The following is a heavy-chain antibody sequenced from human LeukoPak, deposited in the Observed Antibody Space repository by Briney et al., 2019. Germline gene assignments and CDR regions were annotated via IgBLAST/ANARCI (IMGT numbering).Heavy chain of an antibody. CDR1: GYTFTSYY. CDR2: INPSGGST. D-gene: IGHD3-10*01. V-gene: IGHV1-46*01. Sequence: GASVKVSCKASGYTFTSYYMHWVRQAPGQGLEWMGIINPSGGSTSYAQKFQGRVTMTRDTSTSTVYMELSRLRSDDTAVYYCAREPQYGSGSYYSFDYWGQGTLVTVSS. J-gene: IGHJ4*02. CDR3: AREPQYGSGSYYSFDY.